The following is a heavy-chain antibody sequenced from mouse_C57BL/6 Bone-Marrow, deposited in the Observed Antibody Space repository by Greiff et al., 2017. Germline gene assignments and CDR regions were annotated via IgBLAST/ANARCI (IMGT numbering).Heavy chain of an antibody. CDR2: IYPGSGST. D-gene: IGHD2-5*01. CDR3: AREYYSNYEAWFAY. V-gene: IGHV1-55*01. CDR1: GYTFTSYW. Sequence: QVQLQQPGAELVKPGASVTMSCKASGYTFTSYWITWVKQRTGQGLEWIGDIYPGSGSTNYNEKFKSKATVTVDTSSSTAYMQLSSLTSEDSAVYYGAREYYSNYEAWFAYWGQGTLVTVSA. J-gene: IGHJ3*01.